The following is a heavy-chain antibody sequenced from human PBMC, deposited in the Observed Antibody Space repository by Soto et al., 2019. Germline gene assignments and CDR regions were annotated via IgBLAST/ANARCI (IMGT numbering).Heavy chain of an antibody. CDR3: ARKRGGDDYYGSGSYFDY. V-gene: IGHV1-69*06. D-gene: IGHD3-10*01. J-gene: IGHJ4*02. CDR1: GGTFSSYA. CDR2: VIPIFGTA. Sequence: QVQLVQSGAEVKKPGSSVKVSCKASGGTFSSYAISWVRHAPVQGLEWMGGVIPIFGTANYAQKFQGRVTITADKSTSTASMGLGSLRLEDTAVYYCARKRGGDDYYGSGSYFDYWGQGTLVTVSS.